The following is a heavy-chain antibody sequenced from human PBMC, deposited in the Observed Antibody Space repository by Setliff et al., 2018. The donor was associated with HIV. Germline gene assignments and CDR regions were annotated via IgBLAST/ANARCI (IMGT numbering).Heavy chain of an antibody. V-gene: IGHV3-48*01. J-gene: IGHJ4*02. CDR1: GFTLRGSS. D-gene: IGHD6-19*01. CDR3: ARDRGYSTGWEPFDY. CDR2: ISSSSSTI. Sequence: PGGSLRLSCVASGFTLRGSSMNWVRQAPGKGLEWISYISSSSSTIYLADSVKGRFTISRDNVKNSLYLEMESLTAEDTAVYYCARDRGYSTGWEPFDYWGQGTLVTVSS.